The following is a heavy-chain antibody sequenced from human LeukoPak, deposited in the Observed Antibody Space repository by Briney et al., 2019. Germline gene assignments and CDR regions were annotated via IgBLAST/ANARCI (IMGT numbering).Heavy chain of an antibody. CDR1: GGSFSTTNYY. CDR3: ARSIIVVVAAGALDI. Sequence: SETLSLTCTVSGGSFSTTNYYWGWIRQPPGKGLEWIGYIYHSGNTNSNPSLKSRVTISVDTTKSQFSLKLSSVTAADTAVYYCARSIIVVVAAGALDIWGQGTMVTVSS. D-gene: IGHD2-21*02. CDR2: IYHSGNT. J-gene: IGHJ3*02. V-gene: IGHV4-61*05.